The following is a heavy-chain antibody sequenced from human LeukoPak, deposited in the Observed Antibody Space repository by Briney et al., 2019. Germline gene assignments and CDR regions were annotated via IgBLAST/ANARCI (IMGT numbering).Heavy chain of an antibody. D-gene: IGHD3-10*01. CDR2: IHPNSGGT. CDR1: GYTFTAYY. J-gene: IGHJ4*02. V-gene: IGHV1-2*02. CDR3: ARDNYGSGTYYKDY. Sequence: ASVKVSCKASGYTFTAYYLHWVRQAPGQGLEWMGWIHPNSGGTNYAQNFQGRASMTTDTSISTVYMELSRLRSDDTAVYYCARDNYGSGTYYKDYWGQGTLVTVSS.